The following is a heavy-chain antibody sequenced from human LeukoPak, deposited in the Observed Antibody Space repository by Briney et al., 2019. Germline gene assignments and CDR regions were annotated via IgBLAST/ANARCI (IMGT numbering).Heavy chain of an antibody. V-gene: IGHV3-23*01. CDR2: ISGSGGST. D-gene: IGHD3-22*01. CDR1: GFTFSSYA. J-gene: IGHJ1*01. CDR3: AKFFHDSSGEFQH. Sequence: PGGSLRLSCAASGFTFSSYAMSWVRQAPGKRLEWVSAISGSGGSTYYADSVKGRFTISRDNSKNTLYLQMNGLRAEDTAVYYCAKFFHDSSGEFQHWGQGTLVTVSS.